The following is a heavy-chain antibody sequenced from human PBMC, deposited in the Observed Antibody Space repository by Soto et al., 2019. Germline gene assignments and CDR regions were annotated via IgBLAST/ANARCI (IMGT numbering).Heavy chain of an antibody. D-gene: IGHD6-19*01. V-gene: IGHV2-70*12. CDR3: AHSSIAVAGTLFFDY. CDR1: GFSLSTSGRC. Sequence: SGPTLVNPTQTLTLTCTFSGFSLSTSGRCVSWIRQPPGKALEWLARIDWDDDKYYSTSLKTRLTISKDTSKNQVVLTMTNMDPVDTATYYCAHSSIAVAGTLFFDYWGQGTLVTVSS. J-gene: IGHJ4*02. CDR2: IDWDDDK.